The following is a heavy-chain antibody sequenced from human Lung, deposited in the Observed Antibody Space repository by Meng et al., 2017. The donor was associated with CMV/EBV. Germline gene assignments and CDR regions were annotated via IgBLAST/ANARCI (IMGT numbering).Heavy chain of an antibody. D-gene: IGHD2-15*01. V-gene: IGHV4-59*01. Sequence: LXFTVSGGSISTYYWNWLRQLPGKGLEWIGYISNSGSTDYNPSLKSRVTISVDTSKNQISLKLTSVTAADTAVYYCARFDMDVEGYYGMDVWGQGTXVTVSS. CDR1: GGSISTYY. CDR2: ISNSGST. CDR3: ARFDMDVEGYYGMDV. J-gene: IGHJ6*02.